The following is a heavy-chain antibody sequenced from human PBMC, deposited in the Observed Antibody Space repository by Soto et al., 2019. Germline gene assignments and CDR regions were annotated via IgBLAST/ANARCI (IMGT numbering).Heavy chain of an antibody. D-gene: IGHD2-15*01. CDR2: IIPIFGTA. Sequence: SVNVSCKSSGGTFSSYSISWVRQAPGQGLECMGGIIPIFGTANYAQKFQGRVTITADESTSTAYMELSSLRSEDTAVYYCARDRIVLGYCSGGSCYSMGCWGQGTLVTVSS. J-gene: IGHJ4*02. V-gene: IGHV1-69*13. CDR1: GGTFSSYS. CDR3: ARDRIVLGYCSGGSCYSMGC.